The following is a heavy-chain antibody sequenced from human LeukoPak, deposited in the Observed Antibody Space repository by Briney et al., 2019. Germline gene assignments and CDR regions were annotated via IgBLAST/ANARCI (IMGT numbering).Heavy chain of an antibody. CDR1: GGSFSGYY. CDR2: INHSGST. D-gene: IGHD3-22*01. CDR3: ARGSDYDSSGYYPLSAGLDV. J-gene: IGHJ6*02. Sequence: SETLSLTCAVYGGSFSGYYWSWIRQPPGKGLEWIGEINHSGSTNYNPSLKSRVTISVDTPKNQFPLKLSSVTAADTAVYYCARGSDYDSSGYYPLSAGLDVWGQGTTVTVSS. V-gene: IGHV4-34*01.